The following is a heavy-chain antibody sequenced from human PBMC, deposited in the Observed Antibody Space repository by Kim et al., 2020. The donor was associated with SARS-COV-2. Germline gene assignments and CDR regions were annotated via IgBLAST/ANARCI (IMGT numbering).Heavy chain of an antibody. J-gene: IGHJ6*01. CDR1: GGSIYRSDYY. D-gene: IGHD3-10*01. CDR2: IYYTGSV. CDR3: AVVRGAIPDYHYYCMDV. V-gene: IGHV4-39*01. Sequence: SETLSLTCTVSGGSIYRSDYYWGWIRQPPGKGLEWIGTIYYTGSVYYSPSLKSRITVSIDTSQNQFTLNLTSVTAADTAVYDCAVVRGAIPDYHYYCMDV.